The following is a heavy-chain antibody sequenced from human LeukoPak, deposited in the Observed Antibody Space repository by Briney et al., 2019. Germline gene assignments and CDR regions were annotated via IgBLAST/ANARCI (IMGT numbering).Heavy chain of an antibody. Sequence: ASVKVSCKASGYTFTSYDINWVRQATGQGLEWMGWMNPNSGNTGYAQKFQGRVTMTRNTSISTAYMELSSLRSEDKAVYYCARAVIPRFGAYYYYMDVWGKGTTVTISS. D-gene: IGHD3-10*01. V-gene: IGHV1-8*01. J-gene: IGHJ6*03. CDR1: GYTFTSYD. CDR2: MNPNSGNT. CDR3: ARAVIPRFGAYYYYMDV.